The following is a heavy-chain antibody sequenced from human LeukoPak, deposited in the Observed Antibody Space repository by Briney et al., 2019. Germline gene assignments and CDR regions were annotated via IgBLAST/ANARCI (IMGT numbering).Heavy chain of an antibody. V-gene: IGHV3-30*18. D-gene: IGHD6-19*01. CDR1: GFTFSSYG. CDR2: ISYDGSNK. Sequence: GRSLGLSCAASGFTFSSYGMHWVRQAPGKGLEWVAVISYDGSNKYYADSVKGRFTISRDNSKNTLYLQMNSLRAEDTAVYYCAKLYSSGWYFRSYVDYWGQGTLVTVSS. J-gene: IGHJ4*02. CDR3: AKLYSSGWYFRSYVDY.